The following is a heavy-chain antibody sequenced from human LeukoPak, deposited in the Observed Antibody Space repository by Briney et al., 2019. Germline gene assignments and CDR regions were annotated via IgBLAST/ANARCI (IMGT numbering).Heavy chain of an antibody. J-gene: IGHJ4*02. CDR1: GFTFSSYG. D-gene: IGHD2-21*02. CDR2: ISYDGSNK. Sequence: GRSLGLSCAASGFTFSSYGMHWVRQAPGKGLEWVAVISYDGSNKYYADSVKGRFTISRDNSKNTLYLQMNSLRAEDTAVYYCAKIPTRGVTTVDYWGQGTLVTVSS. CDR3: AKIPTRGVTTVDY. V-gene: IGHV3-30*18.